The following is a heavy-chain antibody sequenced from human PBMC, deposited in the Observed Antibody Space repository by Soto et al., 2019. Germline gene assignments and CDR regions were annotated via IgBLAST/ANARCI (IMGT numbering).Heavy chain of an antibody. J-gene: IGHJ6*02. CDR2: HNPNSGGA. V-gene: IGHV1-2*06. Sequence: ASVKVSCKASGYTFTGYCMHWVRQAPGKGLEWMGRHNPNSGGAHYAQKFHGRVTMTRDTSISTAYMGLSRLRSDDTAAYYCAREAYYDFWSGYPDYYGMDVWGQGTTVTVSS. D-gene: IGHD3-3*01. CDR3: AREAYYDFWSGYPDYYGMDV. CDR1: GYTFTGYC.